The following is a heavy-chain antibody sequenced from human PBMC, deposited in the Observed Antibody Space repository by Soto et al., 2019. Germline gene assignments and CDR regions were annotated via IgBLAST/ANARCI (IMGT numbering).Heavy chain of an antibody. J-gene: IGHJ4*02. D-gene: IGHD1-26*01. CDR3: AKDVGATTIFDY. CDR2: SSGSGGST. Sequence: GGSLRLSCAASGFTFSSYAMSWVRQAPGKGLEWVSASSGSGGSTYYADSVKGRFTISRDNSKNTLYLQMNSLRAEDTAVYYCAKDVGATTIFDYWGQGTLVTVSS. CDR1: GFTFSSYA. V-gene: IGHV3-23*01.